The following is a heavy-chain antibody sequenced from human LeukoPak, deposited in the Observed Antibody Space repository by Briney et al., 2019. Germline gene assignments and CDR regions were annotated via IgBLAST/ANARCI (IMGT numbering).Heavy chain of an antibody. CDR3: ATKSGCGYFDY. CDR2: LYWNDDK. D-gene: IGHD6-19*01. J-gene: IGHJ4*02. V-gene: IGHV2-5*01. Sequence: SGPTLVKPTQTLTLTCTFSGFSLSTSGVGVGWIRQPPGKALEWLALLYWNDDKRYSPSLKSRLSITNDTSKNQVVLTITNMDPVDTATYYCATKSGCGYFDYWGQGTLGTVSS. CDR1: GFSLSTSGVG.